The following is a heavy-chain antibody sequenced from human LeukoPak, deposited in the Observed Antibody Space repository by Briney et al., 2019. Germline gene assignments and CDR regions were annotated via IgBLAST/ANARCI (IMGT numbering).Heavy chain of an antibody. CDR1: GFTFSSYS. J-gene: IGHJ4*02. Sequence: GGSLRLSCAASGFTFSSYSMNWVRQAPGKGLEWVSSISSSSSYIYYADSVKGRFTISRDNAKNSLYLQMNRLRAEYTAVYYCARVRTYYGDVYFDYWGQGTLVTVSS. CDR2: ISSSSSYI. D-gene: IGHD3-22*01. CDR3: ARVRTYYGDVYFDY. V-gene: IGHV3-21*01.